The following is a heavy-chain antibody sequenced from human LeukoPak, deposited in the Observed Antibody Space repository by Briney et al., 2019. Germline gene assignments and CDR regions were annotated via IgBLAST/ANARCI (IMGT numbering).Heavy chain of an antibody. CDR3: AKSLTYYHENSDSI. Sequence: PGGSLRLSCAASGFTFSSYAMHWVRQAPGKGLEWVAVISYDGRNKYYADSVKGRFTISRDNSKNTVYLQMSSLRVEDTAVYYCAKSLTYYHENSDSIWGQGTLVTVSS. CDR2: ISYDGRNK. V-gene: IGHV3-30*14. J-gene: IGHJ4*02. CDR1: GFTFSSYA. D-gene: IGHD3-22*01.